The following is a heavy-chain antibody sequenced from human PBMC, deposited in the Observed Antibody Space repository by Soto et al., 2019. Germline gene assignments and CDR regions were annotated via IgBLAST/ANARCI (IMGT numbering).Heavy chain of an antibody. Sequence: QVQLVESGGGVVQPGRSLTLSCAASGFSLNSYAMHWVRQAPGKGLEWVAVISYDGSCIFYRDSVKGRFTISRDNSKNTVYLQMDSLRTEDTAVYYCESDCSSHTCYRQGGMDVWGQGTTVTVSS. CDR3: ESDCSSHTCYRQGGMDV. D-gene: IGHD2-2*02. CDR1: GFSLNSYA. V-gene: IGHV3-30-3*01. CDR2: ISYDGSCI. J-gene: IGHJ6*02.